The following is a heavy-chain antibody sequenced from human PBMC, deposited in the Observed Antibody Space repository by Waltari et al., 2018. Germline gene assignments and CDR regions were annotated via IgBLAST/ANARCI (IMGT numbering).Heavy chain of an antibody. CDR2: IYYSGST. Sequence: QLQLQESGPGLVKPSETLSLTCTVSGGSISSSSYYWGWIRQPPGKGLEWIGSIYYSGSTYYNPSLKSRVTISVDTSKNQFSLKLSSVTAADTAVYYCARAYCSSTSCYEAPFDYWGQGTLVTVSS. V-gene: IGHV4-39*01. D-gene: IGHD2-2*01. CDR1: GGSISSSSYY. CDR3: ARAYCSSTSCYEAPFDY. J-gene: IGHJ4*02.